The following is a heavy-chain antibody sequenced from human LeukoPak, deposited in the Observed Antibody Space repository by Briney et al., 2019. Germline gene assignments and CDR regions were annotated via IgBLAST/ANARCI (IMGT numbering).Heavy chain of an antibody. CDR1: GGSFSSNNYY. CDR3: ARDLVGWWFDY. D-gene: IGHD2-15*01. CDR2: IYYSGST. Sequence: SETLSLTCTVSGGSFSSNNYYWGWIRQPPGRGLEWIGNIYYSGSTYYNPSLKSRVTISVDTSKKQFSLKLSSVTAADTAVYYCARDLVGWWFDYWGQGTLVTVSS. V-gene: IGHV4-39*07. J-gene: IGHJ4*02.